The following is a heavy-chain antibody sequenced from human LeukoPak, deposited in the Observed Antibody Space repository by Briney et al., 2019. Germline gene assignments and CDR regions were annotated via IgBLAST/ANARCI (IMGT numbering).Heavy chain of an antibody. CDR3: AGDYNFLTGLNY. CDR2: IGRQGDSDAT. Sequence: GGSLRLSCAASGLTFSGSGIHWVRQASGKGLEWLGRIGRQGDSDATRYAASLEGKFTISRVDSRNTAYLQMNSLKTEDTAVYYCAGDYNFLTGLNYWGQGTLVTVSS. D-gene: IGHD3-9*01. J-gene: IGHJ4*02. V-gene: IGHV3-73*01. CDR1: GLTFSGSG.